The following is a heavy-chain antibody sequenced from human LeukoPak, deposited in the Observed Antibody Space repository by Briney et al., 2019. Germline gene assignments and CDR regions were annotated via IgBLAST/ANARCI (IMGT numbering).Heavy chain of an antibody. J-gene: IGHJ3*02. Sequence: ASVKVSCKVSGYTLTELSMHWVRQAPGKGLEWMGGFDPEDGETIYAQKFQGRVTMTEDTSTDTAYMELSSLRSEDTAVYYCATLRWLLPLDAFDIWGQGTRVTVSS. CDR1: GYTLTELS. CDR2: FDPEDGET. CDR3: ATLRWLLPLDAFDI. D-gene: IGHD3-22*01. V-gene: IGHV1-24*01.